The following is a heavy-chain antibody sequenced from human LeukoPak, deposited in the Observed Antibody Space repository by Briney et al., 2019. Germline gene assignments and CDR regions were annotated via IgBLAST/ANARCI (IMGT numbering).Heavy chain of an antibody. V-gene: IGHV4-34*01. CDR2: INHSGST. J-gene: IGHJ3*02. CDR1: GGTFSGYY. CDR3: ARGHVGASVLAAFDI. D-gene: IGHD1-26*01. Sequence: SETLSLTCAVYGGTFSGYYWSWIRQPPGKGLEWIGEINHSGSTNYNPSLKSRVTISVDTSKNPLSLKMSSVSAADTAVYYCARGHVGASVLAAFDIWGQGTMVTVSS.